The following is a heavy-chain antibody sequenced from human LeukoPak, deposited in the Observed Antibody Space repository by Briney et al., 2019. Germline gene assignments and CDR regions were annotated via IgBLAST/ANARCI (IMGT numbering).Heavy chain of an antibody. D-gene: IGHD6-13*01. J-gene: IGHJ5*02. CDR2: LNPNNGKR. CDR1: GYTFTNYD. Sequence: ASVKVSCKASGYTFTNYDINWVRQTRGQGLEWMGWLNPNNGKRGYAQKFQGRVTITRDTSTSTAYIELRRLRSEDTAVYDCARGNIASTGLSWFHPWGQATLVTVSS. CDR3: ARGNIASTGLSWFHP. V-gene: IGHV1-8*02.